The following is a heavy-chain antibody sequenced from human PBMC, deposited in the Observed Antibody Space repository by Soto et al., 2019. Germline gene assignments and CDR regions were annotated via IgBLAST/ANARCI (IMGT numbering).Heavy chain of an antibody. CDR3: ARGTAMVYYFDY. D-gene: IGHD5-18*01. J-gene: IGHJ4*02. CDR2: IYYSGST. Sequence: SLTCTVSGGSISSYYWSWIRQPPGKGLEWIGYIYYSGSTNYNPSLKSRVTISVDTSKNQFSLKLSSVTAADTAVYCCARGTAMVYYFDYWGQGTLVTVSS. CDR1: GGSISSYY. V-gene: IGHV4-59*01.